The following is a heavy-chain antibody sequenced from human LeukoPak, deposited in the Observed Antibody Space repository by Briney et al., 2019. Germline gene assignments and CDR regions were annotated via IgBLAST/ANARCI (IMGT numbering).Heavy chain of an antibody. V-gene: IGHV4-59*01. CDR3: ARGRNLEWFDY. CDR1: GDSFRSYY. Sequence: PSETLSLTCTVSGDSFRSYYWSWTRQPPRKGLEWIGYIYYSGSTNYNPSLKSRVTISVDTSKNQFSLKLNSVTAADTAVYYCARGRNLEWFDYWGQGTLVTVSS. CDR2: IYYSGST. J-gene: IGHJ5*01. D-gene: IGHD3-3*01.